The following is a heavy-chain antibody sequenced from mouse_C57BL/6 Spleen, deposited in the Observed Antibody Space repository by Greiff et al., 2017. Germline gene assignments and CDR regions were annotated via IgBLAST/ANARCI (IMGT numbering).Heavy chain of an antibody. Sequence: QVQLQQSGAELVKPGASVKISCKASGYAFSSYWMNWVKQRPGKGLEWIGQIYPGDGDTNYNGKFKGKATLTADKSSSTAYMQLSSLTSEDSAVYFCARGDYDYDEEGRYFDYWGQGTTLTVSS. CDR1: GYAFSSYW. V-gene: IGHV1-80*01. CDR3: ARGDYDYDEEGRYFDY. CDR2: IYPGDGDT. D-gene: IGHD2-4*01. J-gene: IGHJ2*01.